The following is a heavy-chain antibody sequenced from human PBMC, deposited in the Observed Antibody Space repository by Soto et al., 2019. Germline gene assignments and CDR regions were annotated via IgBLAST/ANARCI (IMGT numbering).Heavy chain of an antibody. CDR3: ARATRIAVAAVY. D-gene: IGHD6-19*01. Sequence: GASVKVSCKASGYTFTSYAMHWVRQAPGQRPEWMGWINAGNGNTKYSQKFQGRVTITRDTSASTAYMELSSLRSEDTAVYYCARATRIAVAAVYWGQGTLVTVSS. V-gene: IGHV1-3*01. J-gene: IGHJ4*02. CDR1: GYTFTSYA. CDR2: INAGNGNT.